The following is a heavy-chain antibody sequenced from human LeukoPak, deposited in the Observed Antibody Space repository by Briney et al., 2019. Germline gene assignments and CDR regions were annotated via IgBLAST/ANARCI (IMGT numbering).Heavy chain of an antibody. J-gene: IGHJ3*02. D-gene: IGHD3-10*02. CDR1: GGTFSSYA. V-gene: IGHV1-69*05. Sequence: SVKVSCKASGGTFSSYAISLVRQAPGQGLEWMGRIIPIFGIANYAQKFQGRVTITTDESTSTAYMELSSLRSEDTAVYYCASTYYYVGGDAFDIWGQGTMVTVSS. CDR2: IIPIFGIA. CDR3: ASTYYYVGGDAFDI.